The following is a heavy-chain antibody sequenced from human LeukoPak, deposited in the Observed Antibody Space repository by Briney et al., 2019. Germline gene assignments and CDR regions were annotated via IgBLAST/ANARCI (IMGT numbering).Heavy chain of an antibody. Sequence: ASVKVSCKASGYTFTGYYLHWIRQAPGQGLEWMGWMNPNSGNTGYAQKFQGRVTMTRNTSISTAYMELSSLRSEDTAVYYCARERGGRYCSGGSCHIPYYYYYMDVWGKGTTVTISS. CDR2: MNPNSGNT. V-gene: IGHV1-8*02. CDR1: GYTFTGYY. D-gene: IGHD2-15*01. J-gene: IGHJ6*03. CDR3: ARERGGRYCSGGSCHIPYYYYYMDV.